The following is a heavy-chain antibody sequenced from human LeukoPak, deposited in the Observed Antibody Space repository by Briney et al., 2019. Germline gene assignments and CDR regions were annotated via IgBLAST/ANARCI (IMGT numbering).Heavy chain of an antibody. J-gene: IGHJ5*02. CDR1: GGSFSGYY. Sequence: SETLSLTCAVYGGSFSGYYWSWIRQPPGKGLEWIGEINHSGSSNYNPSLKSRVTISVDTSKNQFSLKLSSVTAADTAVYYCARSSGYLFDPWGQGILVTVSS. D-gene: IGHD3-22*01. CDR3: ARSSGYLFDP. V-gene: IGHV4-34*01. CDR2: INHSGSS.